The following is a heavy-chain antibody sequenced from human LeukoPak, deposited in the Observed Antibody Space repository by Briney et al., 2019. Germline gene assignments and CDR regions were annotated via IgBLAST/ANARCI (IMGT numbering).Heavy chain of an antibody. D-gene: IGHD4-23*01. J-gene: IGHJ4*02. CDR3: AKEAADGGNYFDY. V-gene: IGHV3-23*01. Sequence: PGGSLRLSCAASRFTLSSSPIIWVRRSPGTGLEWLSSISGSGGSTYYADSVKGRFTITRDNSKNTLYLQMNSLRAEDTAVYYCAKEAADGGNYFDYWGQGTLVTVSS. CDR2: ISGSGGST. CDR1: RFTLSSSP.